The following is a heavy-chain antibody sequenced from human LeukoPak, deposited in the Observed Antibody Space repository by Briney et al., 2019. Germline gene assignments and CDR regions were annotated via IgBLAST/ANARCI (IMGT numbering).Heavy chain of an antibody. D-gene: IGHD2-15*01. Sequence: GASVKVSCKASGGTFSSYAINWVRQAPGQGLEWMGGIIPILGTANYAQKFQDRVTITADESTNTAYVELRSLRSEDTAVYYCASNSRECRGGSCYSAAWFDPWGHGTLITVSS. V-gene: IGHV1-69*13. CDR1: GGTFSSYA. J-gene: IGHJ5*02. CDR3: ASNSRECRGGSCYSAAWFDP. CDR2: IIPILGTA.